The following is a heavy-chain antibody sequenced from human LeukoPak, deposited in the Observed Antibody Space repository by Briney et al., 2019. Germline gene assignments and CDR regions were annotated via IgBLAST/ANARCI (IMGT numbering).Heavy chain of an antibody. Sequence: ASVKVSCKASGYTFTGYYMHWVRQAPGQGLEWMGWINPNSGGTNYAQKFQGRVTMTRDTSISTAYMELSRLRSDDTAVYYCAREVYSSGNFDYWGQGTLVTVSS. V-gene: IGHV1-2*02. D-gene: IGHD6-19*01. CDR1: GYTFTGYY. CDR2: INPNSGGT. CDR3: AREVYSSGNFDY. J-gene: IGHJ4*02.